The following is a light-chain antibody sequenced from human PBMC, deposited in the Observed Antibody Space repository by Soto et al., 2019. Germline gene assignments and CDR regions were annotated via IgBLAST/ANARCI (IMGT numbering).Light chain of an antibody. CDR1: QSVSTN. J-gene: IGKJ1*01. CDR2: YAS. Sequence: EIVMTQSPVILSVSPGERVTLSCRASQSVSTNLAWYQQKVGQAPRLLIYYASTRATTTPARFSGSGSGTYFTLTISSLQSEDFAVYYCQQYNNWPRTFGQGTKVDIK. CDR3: QQYNNWPRT. V-gene: IGKV3-15*01.